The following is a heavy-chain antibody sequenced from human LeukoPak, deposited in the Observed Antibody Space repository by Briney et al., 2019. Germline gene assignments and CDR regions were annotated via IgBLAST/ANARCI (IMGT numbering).Heavy chain of an antibody. CDR2: ISSSGSTI. D-gene: IGHD6-13*01. J-gene: IGHJ6*03. CDR1: GFTFSDYY. V-gene: IGHV3-11*04. CDR3: ARVSGYSSSWYLDYYYHMDV. Sequence: GGSLRLSCAASGFTFSDYYMSWIRQAPGKGLEWVSYISSSGSTIYYADSVKGRFTISRDNAKNSLYLQMNSLRAEDTAVYYCARVSGYSSSWYLDYYYHMDVWGKGTTVTVSS.